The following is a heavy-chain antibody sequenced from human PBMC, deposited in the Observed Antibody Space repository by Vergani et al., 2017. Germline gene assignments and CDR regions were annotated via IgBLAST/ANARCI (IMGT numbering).Heavy chain of an antibody. J-gene: IGHJ5*02. D-gene: IGHD1-7*01. Sequence: QVQLQQWGAGLLKPSETLSLTCAVYGGSFSGYYWSWIRQPPGKGLEWIGEINHSGSTNYNPSLKSRVTRSVDTSKNQFSLKLSSVTAADTAVYYCARVGGGNWNYVGFDPWGQGTLVTVSS. CDR2: INHSGST. CDR1: GGSFSGYY. CDR3: ARVGGGNWNYVGFDP. V-gene: IGHV4-34*01.